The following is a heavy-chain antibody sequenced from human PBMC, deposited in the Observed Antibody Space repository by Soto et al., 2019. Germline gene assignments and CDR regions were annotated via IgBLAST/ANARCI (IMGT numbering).Heavy chain of an antibody. V-gene: IGHV1-2*02. J-gene: IGHJ4*02. CDR1: GYAITAYY. D-gene: IGHD4-17*01. CDR2: VDPRTGGA. Sequence: ASVKVSCEASGYAITAYYIHWVRQAPGQGLEWMGWVDPRTGGAIYAQKFQDRVTMTRDTSISTVYMDLSGLRSDDTALYYCARDDYWIYPYRGQGTLVTVSS. CDR3: ARDDYWIYPY.